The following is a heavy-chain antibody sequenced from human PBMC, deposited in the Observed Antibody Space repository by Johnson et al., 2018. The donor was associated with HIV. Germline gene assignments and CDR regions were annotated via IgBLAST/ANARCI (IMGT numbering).Heavy chain of an antibody. CDR3: ARDLFVLYVPGDAFAI. D-gene: IGHD3-16*01. V-gene: IGHV3-7*03. CDR1: GFTFSSYW. J-gene: IGHJ3*02. CDR2: IKQGGSEK. Sequence: QLVESGGGVVQPGWSLRLSCAASGFTFSSYWMSWVRQAPGKGLEWVANIKQGGSEKYYVDSVKGRFSISRDNAKNSLYLQMNSLRAEDTAVYYCARDLFVLYVPGDAFAIWGQGTMVTVSS.